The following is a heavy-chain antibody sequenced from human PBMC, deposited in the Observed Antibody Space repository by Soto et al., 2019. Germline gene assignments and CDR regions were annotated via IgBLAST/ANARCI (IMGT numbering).Heavy chain of an antibody. Sequence: SETLSLTCDVSGCAIDSGGYSWSWIRQPPGKGLEWIGYVYHVGSTHYNPSLKSRVSISLDRSKNQSSLRLTSVTPADTAVYYCARDFGDFGGGYWFDPWGQGTLVTVSS. CDR3: ARDFGDFGGGYWFDP. V-gene: IGHV4-30-2*01. CDR2: VYHVGST. CDR1: GCAIDSGGYS. J-gene: IGHJ5*02. D-gene: IGHD4-17*01.